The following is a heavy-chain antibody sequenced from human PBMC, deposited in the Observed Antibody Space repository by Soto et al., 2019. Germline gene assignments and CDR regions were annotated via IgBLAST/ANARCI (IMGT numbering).Heavy chain of an antibody. D-gene: IGHD3-22*01. CDR3: ARGGYKASSGSRNSHYYGLNV. CDR2: ISPYSDDT. Sequence: GAAVKVSCKESGYEYNGYDLTWVRQAHGQGLEWLGWISPYSDDTKYAQKLQGRVTVTMDRSSRTVYMDLRSLRSNDTAIYYFARGGYKASSGSRNSHYYGLNVWG. CDR1: GYEYNGYD. V-gene: IGHV1-18*01. J-gene: IGHJ6*02.